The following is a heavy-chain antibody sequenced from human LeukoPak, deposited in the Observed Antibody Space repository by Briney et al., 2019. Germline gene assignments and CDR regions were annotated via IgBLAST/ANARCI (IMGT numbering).Heavy chain of an antibody. J-gene: IGHJ5*02. CDR2: IYYSGTT. CDR1: GGSFRSYY. V-gene: IGHV4-59*01. CDR3: ASLTYTTGSS. D-gene: IGHD6-19*01. Sequence: SETLSLTCTVSGGSFRSYYWGWIRQPPGRGLEWIGYIYYSGTTNYNPSLKRRVTMSVDTSKNQFSLKLTSVTAADTAVYYCASLTYTTGSSWGQGTLVTVSS.